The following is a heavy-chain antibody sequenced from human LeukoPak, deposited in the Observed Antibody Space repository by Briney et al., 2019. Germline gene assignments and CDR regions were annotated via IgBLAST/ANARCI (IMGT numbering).Heavy chain of an antibody. CDR3: ARDRLSSSNLFDP. V-gene: IGHV4-39*07. CDR1: DVSISGSTYY. D-gene: IGHD2/OR15-2a*01. Sequence: SETLSLTCTVSDVSISGSTYYWGWIRRPPGKGLEWIGSIYYSGSTYYNPSLKSRVTISVDTSKNQFSLKLSSVTAADTAVYYCARDRLSSSNLFDPWGQGTLVTVSS. CDR2: IYYSGST. J-gene: IGHJ5*02.